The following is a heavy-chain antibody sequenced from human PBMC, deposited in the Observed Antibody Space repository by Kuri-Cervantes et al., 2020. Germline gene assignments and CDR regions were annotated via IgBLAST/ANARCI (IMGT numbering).Heavy chain of an antibody. V-gene: IGHV4-38-2*01. D-gene: IGHD1-1*01. Sequence: SETLSLTCAVSGYSISSGYYWGWIRQPPGKGLEWIGSIYHSGSTYYNPSLKSRVTISVDTSKNQSSLKLSSVSAADTAVYYCASATSNWLGALDYWGQGTLVTVSS. CDR2: IYHSGST. J-gene: IGHJ4*02. CDR3: ASATSNWLGALDY. CDR1: GYSISSGYY.